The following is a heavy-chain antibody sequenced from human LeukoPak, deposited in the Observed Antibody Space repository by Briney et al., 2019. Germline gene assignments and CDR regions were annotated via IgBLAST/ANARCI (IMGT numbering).Heavy chain of an antibody. CDR3: ARFSSGSSGAFDY. D-gene: IGHD6-19*01. CDR2: IYPGDSDT. CDR1: GYTFTSYW. V-gene: IGHV5-51*01. J-gene: IGHJ4*02. Sequence: ASVKVSCKASGYTFTSYWIGWVRQMPGKGLEWMGIIYPGDSDTRYSPSFQGQVTISADKSISTAYLQWSSLKASDTAMYYCARFSSGSSGAFDYWGQGTLVTVSS.